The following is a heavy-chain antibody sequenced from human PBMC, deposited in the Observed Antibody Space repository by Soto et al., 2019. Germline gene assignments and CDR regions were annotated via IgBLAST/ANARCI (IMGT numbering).Heavy chain of an antibody. CDR1: GGSISSYY. J-gene: IGHJ4*02. CDR2: IYYSGST. Sequence: SETLSLTCTVSGGSISSYYWSWIRQPPGKGLEWIGYIYYSGSTNYNPSLKSRVTISVDTSKNQFSLKLSSVTAADTAVYYCERDRVSAAYDYWGQGTLVTVSS. CDR3: ERDRVSAAYDY. D-gene: IGHD6-13*01. V-gene: IGHV4-59*01.